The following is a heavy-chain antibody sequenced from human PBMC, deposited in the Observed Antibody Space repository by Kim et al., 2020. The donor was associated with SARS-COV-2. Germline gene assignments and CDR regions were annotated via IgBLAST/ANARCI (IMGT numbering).Heavy chain of an antibody. J-gene: IGHJ6*02. CDR1: GFTFSSYA. Sequence: GGSLRLSCAASGFTFSSYAMSWVRQAPGKGLEWVSAISGSGGSTYYADSVKGRFTISRDNSKNTLYLQMNSLRAEDTAVYYCAKVGAYCSGGSCLRSHYYYYGMDVWGQGTTVTVSS. CDR3: AKVGAYCSGGSCLRSHYYYYGMDV. D-gene: IGHD2-15*01. CDR2: ISGSGGST. V-gene: IGHV3-23*01.